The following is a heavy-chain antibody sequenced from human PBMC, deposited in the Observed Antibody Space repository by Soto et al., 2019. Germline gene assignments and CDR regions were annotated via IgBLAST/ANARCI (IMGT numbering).Heavy chain of an antibody. J-gene: IGHJ5*02. CDR3: AKDRGVTTYWFDP. Sequence: EVQLLESGGGLVQPGGSLRLSCAASGFSFRSYAMSWVRQAPGRGLEWVSGISGSGVSTYYADSVKCRFTISRDNSRDTLYLQMNNLRDEDSAVYYCAKDRGVTTYWFDPWGQGTLVTVSP. D-gene: IGHD3-10*01. V-gene: IGHV3-23*01. CDR1: GFSFRSYA. CDR2: ISGSGVST.